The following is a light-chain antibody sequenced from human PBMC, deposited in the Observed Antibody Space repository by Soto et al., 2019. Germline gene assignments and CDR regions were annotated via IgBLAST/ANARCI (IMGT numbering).Light chain of an antibody. CDR2: EVS. J-gene: IGLJ2*01. CDR1: GSDVGGYAY. CDR3: SSYTSSTTPV. V-gene: IGLV2-14*01. Sequence: QSVLTQPASVSGSPGQTITISCTGTGSDVGGYAYVSWYQQYPGKVPKLVISEVSNRPSGVSHRFSGSRSGNTASLTISGLQAEDEADYHCSSYTSSTTPVFGGGTKLTVL.